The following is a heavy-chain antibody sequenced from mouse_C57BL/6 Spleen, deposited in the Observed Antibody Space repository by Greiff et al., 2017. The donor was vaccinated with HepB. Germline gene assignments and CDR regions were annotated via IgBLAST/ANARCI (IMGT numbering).Heavy chain of an antibody. Sequence: QLQQSGAELVKPGASVKLSCQASGYTFTSYWMHWVKQRPGQGLEWIGMIHPNSGSTNYNEKFKSKATLTVDKSSSTAYMQLSSLTSEDSAVYYCARTYYDYGVDYWGQGTTLTVSS. V-gene: IGHV1-64*01. D-gene: IGHD2-4*01. CDR3: ARTYYDYGVDY. CDR2: IHPNSGST. CDR1: GYTFTSYW. J-gene: IGHJ2*01.